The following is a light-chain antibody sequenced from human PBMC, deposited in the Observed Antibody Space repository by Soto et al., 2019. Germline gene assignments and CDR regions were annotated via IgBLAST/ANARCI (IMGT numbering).Light chain of an antibody. J-gene: IGLJ1*01. CDR1: NSNIGINT. CDR2: ADN. V-gene: IGLV1-44*01. Sequence: QSVLTQPPSASGTPGQRVTISCSGSNSNIGINTVSWYQQVPGTAPRVLIYADNQRPLGVPDRFSGSKSGTSASLAISWLQSEDEAAYYCAAWDDTLNGRYVFGTGTKLTVL. CDR3: AAWDDTLNGRYV.